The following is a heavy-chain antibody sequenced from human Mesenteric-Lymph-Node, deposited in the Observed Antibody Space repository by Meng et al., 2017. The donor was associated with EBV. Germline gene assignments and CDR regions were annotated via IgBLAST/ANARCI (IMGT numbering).Heavy chain of an antibody. V-gene: IGHV4-39*07. CDR3: ARDRGIAAADY. J-gene: IGHJ4*02. Sequence: PRLLKPSGPLSTSWTVSRCSISHGSYSCGWIRQPPWKGLEWIGSIYYSGSTYYDPSLKSRVTISVDTSKNQFSLKLSSVTAADTAVYYCARDRGIAAADYWGQGTLVTVSS. CDR1: RCSISHGSYS. D-gene: IGHD6-13*01. CDR2: IYYSGST.